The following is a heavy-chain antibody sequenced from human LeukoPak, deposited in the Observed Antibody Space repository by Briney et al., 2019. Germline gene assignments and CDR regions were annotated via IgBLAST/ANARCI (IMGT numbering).Heavy chain of an antibody. CDR1: GGSISSYY. V-gene: IGHV4-59*01. CDR2: IYYSGST. D-gene: IGHD5-18*01. Sequence: SETLSLTCTVSGGSISSYYWSWIRQPPGKGLEWIGYIYYSGSTNYNPSLKSRVTISVDTSKNQFSLKLSSVTAADTAVYYCARDVWDSSGYSYGSLNWLDPWGQGTLSPSPQ. CDR3: ARDVWDSSGYSYGSLNWLDP. J-gene: IGHJ5*02.